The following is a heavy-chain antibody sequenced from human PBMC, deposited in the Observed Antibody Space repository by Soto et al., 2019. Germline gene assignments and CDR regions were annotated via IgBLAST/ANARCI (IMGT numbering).Heavy chain of an antibody. D-gene: IGHD2-15*01. CDR2: ISGSGGGT. J-gene: IGHJ4*02. CDR3: AKHLSNGSPDY. Sequence: EVQLLESGGALVQPGGSLRLSCAASGFTCSSYAMSWVRQAPGKGLEWVSLISGSGGGTYYADSVKGRFTISRDNSKNTLYLQMNSLRAEDTAVFYCAKHLSNGSPDYWGQGTLVTVSS. V-gene: IGHV3-23*01. CDR1: GFTCSSYA.